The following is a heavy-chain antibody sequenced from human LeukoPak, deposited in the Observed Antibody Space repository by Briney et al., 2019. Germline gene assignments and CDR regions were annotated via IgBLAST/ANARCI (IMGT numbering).Heavy chain of an antibody. D-gene: IGHD1-1*01. V-gene: IGHV3-23*01. Sequence: GGSLRLSCAASGFTFSSFVMTWVRQAPGKGLEWVSGISASGTSTHYTDSVKGRFTISRDNSVNILYLQMNSLRAEDTALYYCAKGTWDRLPPQNAFDIWGQGTMVTVSS. CDR3: AKGTWDRLPPQNAFDI. CDR1: GFTFSSFV. J-gene: IGHJ3*02. CDR2: ISASGTST.